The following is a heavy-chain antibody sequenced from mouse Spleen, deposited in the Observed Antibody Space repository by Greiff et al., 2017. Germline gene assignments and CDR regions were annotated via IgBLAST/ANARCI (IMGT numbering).Heavy chain of an antibody. J-gene: IGHJ2*01. CDR3: ARLPYFDY. CDR1: GFTFSSYA. Sequence: EVKLVESGGGLVKLGGSLKLSCAASGFTFSSYAMSWVRQTPEKRLEWVATISSGGGNTYYPDSVKGRFTISRDNAKNTLYLQMSSLKSEDTAMYYCARLPYFDYWGQGTTLTVSS. V-gene: IGHV5-9*04. CDR2: ISSGGGNT.